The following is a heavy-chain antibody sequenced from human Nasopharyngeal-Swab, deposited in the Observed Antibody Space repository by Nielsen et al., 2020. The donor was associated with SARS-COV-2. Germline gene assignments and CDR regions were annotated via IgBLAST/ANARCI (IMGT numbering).Heavy chain of an antibody. J-gene: IGHJ6*02. V-gene: IGHV3-21*01. CDR3: ARSPEEGVITYYYYGMDV. CDR2: ISSSSSYI. D-gene: IGHD3-10*01. Sequence: VRQMPGKGLERVSSISSSSSYIYYADSVKGRFTISRDNAKNSLYLQMNSLRAEDTAVYYCARSPEEGVITYYYYGMDVWGQGTTVTVSS.